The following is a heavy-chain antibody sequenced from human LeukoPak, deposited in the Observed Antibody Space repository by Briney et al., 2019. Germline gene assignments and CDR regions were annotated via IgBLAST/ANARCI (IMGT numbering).Heavy chain of an antibody. CDR1: GGSINTYY. J-gene: IGHJ4*02. Sequence: TSETLSLTCTVSGGSINTYYWSWIRQPPGKGLEWIGYIHYSGSTNYNPSLKSRITISVDTSKNQFSLKLSSVTAADTAVYYCATAPSGGTDYWGQGTLVTVSS. V-gene: IGHV4-59*01. CDR2: IHYSGST. D-gene: IGHD1-26*01. CDR3: ATAPSGGTDY.